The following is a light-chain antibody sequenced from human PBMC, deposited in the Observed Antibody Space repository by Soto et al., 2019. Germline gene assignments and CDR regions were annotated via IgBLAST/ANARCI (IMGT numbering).Light chain of an antibody. Sequence: EIVLPQSPGTLSLSPGERATLSCRASQSVSSSYLAWYQQKPGQAPRLLIYGASSRATGIPDRFSGSGSGTDFPITISRLEPEDFAVYYCQQYGSSPLTFGGGTKVEIK. CDR2: GAS. V-gene: IGKV3-20*01. J-gene: IGKJ4*01. CDR3: QQYGSSPLT. CDR1: QSVSSSY.